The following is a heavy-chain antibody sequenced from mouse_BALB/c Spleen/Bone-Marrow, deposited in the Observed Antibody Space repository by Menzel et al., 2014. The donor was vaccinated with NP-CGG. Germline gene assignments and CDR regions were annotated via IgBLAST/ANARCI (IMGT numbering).Heavy chain of an antibody. CDR3: VYGRDWYFDV. Sequence: LVESGAELVQPGASVKLSCTASGFNIKDTYMHWVKERPEQGLEWIGRIDPANGNTKYDPKFQGKATITADTSSNTAYLQLSSLTSEDTAVYYCVYGRDWYFDVWGAGTTVTVSS. D-gene: IGHD1-1*01. V-gene: IGHV14-3*02. CDR1: GFNIKDTY. J-gene: IGHJ1*01. CDR2: IDPANGNT.